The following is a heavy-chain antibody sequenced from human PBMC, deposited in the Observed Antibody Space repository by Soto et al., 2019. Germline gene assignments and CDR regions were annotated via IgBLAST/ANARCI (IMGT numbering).Heavy chain of an antibody. CDR1: GYTFTGYY. CDR2: INPNSGGT. J-gene: IGHJ5*02. Sequence: ASVKLSCKASGYTFTGYYMHWVRQAPGQGLEWMGWINPNSGGTNYAQKFQGRVTMTRDTSISTAYMELSRLRSDDTAVYYCARGRGTGAKGFWFDPWGQGTLVTVSS. CDR3: ARGRGTGAKGFWFDP. V-gene: IGHV1-2*02. D-gene: IGHD1-26*01.